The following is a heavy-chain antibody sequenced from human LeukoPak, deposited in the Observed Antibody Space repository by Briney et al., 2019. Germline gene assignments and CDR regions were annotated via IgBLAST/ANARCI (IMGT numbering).Heavy chain of an antibody. J-gene: IGHJ4*02. Sequence: GRSLRLSCAASGFTFSSYEMTWVRQAPGQGLEWVSYISPSGSTTYYADSVRGRFTISRDNAKNSLYLQLNSLRAEDTALYYCARDPRGPDYWGQGTLVTVSS. CDR2: ISPSGSTT. CDR3: ARDPRGPDY. V-gene: IGHV3-48*03. CDR1: GFTFSSYE.